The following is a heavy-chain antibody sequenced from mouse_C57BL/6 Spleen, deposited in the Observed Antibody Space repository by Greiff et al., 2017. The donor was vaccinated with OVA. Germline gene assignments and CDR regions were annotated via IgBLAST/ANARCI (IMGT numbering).Heavy chain of an antibody. Sequence: QVQLQQPGAELVKPGASVKMSCKASGYTFTSYWITWVKQRPGQGLEWIGDIYPGSGSTKYNEKFKSKATLTVDTSSSTAYMQLSSLTSEDSAVYYCAREEEIRGSSSFAYWGQGTLVTVSA. J-gene: IGHJ3*01. CDR2: IYPGSGST. CDR1: GYTFTSYW. V-gene: IGHV1-55*01. CDR3: AREEEIRGSSSFAY. D-gene: IGHD1-1*01.